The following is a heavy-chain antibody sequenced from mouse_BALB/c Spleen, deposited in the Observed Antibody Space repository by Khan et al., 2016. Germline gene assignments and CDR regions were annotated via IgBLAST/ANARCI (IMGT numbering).Heavy chain of an antibody. J-gene: IGHJ3*01. D-gene: IGHD1-1*01. CDR2: IRNKANGYTT. CDR1: GFTFTDYY. V-gene: IGHV7-3*02. CDR3: ARDHRGYYEGWFAY. Sequence: EVELVESGGGLVQPGGSLRLSCATSGFTFTDYYMSWVRQPPGKALEWLGFIRNKANGYTTEYSASVKGRFTISRDNSQSILYLQMNTLRAEDSATYYCARDHRGYYEGWFAYWGQGTLVTVSA.